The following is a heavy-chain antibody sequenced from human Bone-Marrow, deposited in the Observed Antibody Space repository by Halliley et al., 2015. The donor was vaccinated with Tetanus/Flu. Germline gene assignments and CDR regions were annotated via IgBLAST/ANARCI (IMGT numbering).Heavy chain of an antibody. D-gene: IGHD3-10*01. J-gene: IGHJ5*02. CDR3: AEEFAHGFPS. Sequence: GLGWVVFFFGGGGTYYACSVEGRFTISRDPSKNMVYLQMNNLRAADTAMYFCAEEFAHGFPSWGQGTLVTVSS. V-gene: IGHV3-53*01. CDR2: FFGGGGT.